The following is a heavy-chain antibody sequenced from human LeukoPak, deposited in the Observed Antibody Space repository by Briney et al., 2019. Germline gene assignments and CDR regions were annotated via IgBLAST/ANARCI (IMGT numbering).Heavy chain of an antibody. D-gene: IGHD2-2*01. V-gene: IGHV3-23*01. CDR2: ISGSGGST. CDR1: GFTFSSYA. Sequence: GGSLRLSCAASGFTFSSYAMSWVRQAPGKGLEWVSAISGSGGSTYYADSVKGRFTISRDNSKNTLYLQMNSLRAEDTAVYYCAKDSHCSSTSCPFDYWGQGTLVTVSS. CDR3: AKDSHCSSTSCPFDY. J-gene: IGHJ4*02.